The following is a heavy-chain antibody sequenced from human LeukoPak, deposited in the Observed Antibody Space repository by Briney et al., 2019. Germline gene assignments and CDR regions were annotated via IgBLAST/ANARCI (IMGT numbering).Heavy chain of an antibody. V-gene: IGHV4-39*07. CDR2: IYYSGST. J-gene: IGHJ4*02. CDR3: ARGERNFDY. CDR1: GGSISSSSYY. Sequence: SETLSLTCTVSGGSISSSSYYWGWIRQPPGKGLEWIGSIYYSGSTYYNPSLKSRVTISVDTSKNQFSLKLSYVTAADTAVYYCARGERNFDYWGQGTLVTVTS.